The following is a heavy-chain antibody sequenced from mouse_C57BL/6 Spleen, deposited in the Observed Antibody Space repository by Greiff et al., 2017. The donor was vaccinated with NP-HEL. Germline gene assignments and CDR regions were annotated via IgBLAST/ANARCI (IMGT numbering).Heavy chain of an antibody. CDR2: IYPRSGNT. V-gene: IGHV1-81*01. D-gene: IGHD2-10*01. CDR3: ALLWNYAMGY. CDR1: GYTFTSYG. J-gene: IGHJ4*01. Sequence: VQLQQSGAELARPGASVKLSCKASGYTFTSYGISWVKQRTGQGLEWIGEIYPRSGNTNYNEKFKGKATLTVDKSYSTAYMELRSLTAEDSAVCFCALLWNYAMGYWGQGTSVTVSS.